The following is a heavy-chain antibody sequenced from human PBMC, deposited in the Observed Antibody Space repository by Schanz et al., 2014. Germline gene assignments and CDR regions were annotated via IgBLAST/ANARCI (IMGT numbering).Heavy chain of an antibody. CDR1: GFIFSSYG. CDR3: ARANYRRKINFDY. Sequence: VQLLESGGGLVQPGGSLRLSCAASGFIFSSYGLHWVRQAPGKGLEWVAFIWYDGSNKYYADSVKGRFTMSRDNSKNTLYLQMNSLRAEDTAVYYCARANYRRKINFDYWGRGTLVTVSS. V-gene: IGHV3-33*01. CDR2: IWYDGSNK. D-gene: IGHD3-10*01. J-gene: IGHJ4*02.